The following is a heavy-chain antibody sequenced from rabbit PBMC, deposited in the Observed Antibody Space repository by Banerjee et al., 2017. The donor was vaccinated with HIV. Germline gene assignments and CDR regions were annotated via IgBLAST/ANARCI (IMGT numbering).Heavy chain of an antibody. J-gene: IGHJ4*01. CDR1: GFSFSSTYY. D-gene: IGHD4-1*01. V-gene: IGHV1S40*01. CDR3: ATGYSSAFNL. CDR2: IGAGSGGRT. Sequence: QSLEESGGGLVQPEGSLTLTCTASGFSFSSTYYMCWVRQAPGKGLEWIACIGAGSGGRTYYASWAKGRFTISKTSSTTVTLQMTSLTAADTATYFCATGYSSAFNLWGQGTLVTVS.